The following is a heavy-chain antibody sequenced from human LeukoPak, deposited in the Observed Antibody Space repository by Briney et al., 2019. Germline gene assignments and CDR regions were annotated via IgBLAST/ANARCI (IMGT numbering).Heavy chain of an antibody. V-gene: IGHV4-30-4*01. CDR3: ARWYYDSSGYRWFDP. CDR1: GGSISSGDYY. D-gene: IGHD3-22*01. J-gene: IGHJ5*02. CDR2: IYYSGST. Sequence: PSQTLSLTCTVSGGSISSGDYYWSWIRQPPGRGLEWIGYIYYSGSTNYNPSPRSRVTISVDTSKKQFSLKLSSVTAADTAVYYCARWYYDSSGYRWFDPWGQGTLVTVSS.